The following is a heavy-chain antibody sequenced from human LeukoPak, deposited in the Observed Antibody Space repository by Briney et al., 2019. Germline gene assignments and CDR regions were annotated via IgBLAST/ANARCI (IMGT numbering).Heavy chain of an antibody. V-gene: IGHV3-21*01. CDR3: ARVSAAAGVYYFDY. J-gene: IGHJ4*02. D-gene: IGHD6-13*01. CDR2: ISTSSNYI. CDR1: GFTFSSYS. Sequence: GGSLRLSCAASGFTFSSYSMNWVRQAPGKGLEWVSSISTSSNYIYYVDSLKGRFTISRDNANNSLFLQMNSLRVEDTAVYYCARVSAAAGVYYFDYWGQGTLVTVSS.